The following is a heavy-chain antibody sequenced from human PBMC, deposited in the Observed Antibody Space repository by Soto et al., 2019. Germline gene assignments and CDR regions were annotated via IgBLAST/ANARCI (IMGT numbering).Heavy chain of an antibody. Sequence: QLQLQESGPGLVKPSETLSLTCTVSGGSISSSSYYWGWIRQAPGKGLEWIGRIYYSGSTYYNPSLKSRITIAVDTSKNQFSLRLSSVTAADTAVYYCARHIDYWGQGTLVTVSS. V-gene: IGHV4-39*01. CDR3: ARHIDY. CDR2: IYYSGST. CDR1: GGSISSSSYY. J-gene: IGHJ4*02.